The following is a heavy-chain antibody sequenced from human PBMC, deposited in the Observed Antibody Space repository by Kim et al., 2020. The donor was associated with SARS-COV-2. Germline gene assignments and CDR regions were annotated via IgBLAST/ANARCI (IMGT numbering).Heavy chain of an antibody. D-gene: IGHD1-1*01. CDR2: IIGSGTTI. V-gene: IGHV3-48*03. Sequence: GGSLRLSCAASGFTFSSYEMNWVRQAPGKGLEWVSYIIGSGTTIYYADSVSGRFTISRDNDKNSLYLQMNSLRAEDTAVYYCARGPNYNPFDYWGQGTLVTVSS. CDR1: GFTFSSYE. CDR3: ARGPNYNPFDY. J-gene: IGHJ4*02.